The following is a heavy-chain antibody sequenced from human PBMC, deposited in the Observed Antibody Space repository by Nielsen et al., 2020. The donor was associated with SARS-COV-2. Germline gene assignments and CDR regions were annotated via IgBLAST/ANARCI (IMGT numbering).Heavy chain of an antibody. Sequence: SETLSLTCTVSGGSISSGGYYWSWIRHHPGKGLEWIGYIYFSGRTCYNPSLKSRVTISVDTSKNQFSLSLRSVTAADTAVYYCARESSGYDHYYYGIDVCGQWSTVSVSS. D-gene: IGHD5-12*01. CDR1: GGSISSGGYY. CDR2: IYFSGRT. CDR3: ARESSGYDHYYYGIDV. V-gene: IGHV4-31*03. J-gene: IGHJ6*02.